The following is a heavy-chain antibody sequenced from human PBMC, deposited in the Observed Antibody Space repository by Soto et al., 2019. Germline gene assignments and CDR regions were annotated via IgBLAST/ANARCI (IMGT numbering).Heavy chain of an antibody. V-gene: IGHV4-4*02. CDR2: IYHSGST. Sequence: TSETLSLTCAVSGGSISSSNWWSWVRQPPGKGLEWIGEIYHSGSTNYNPSLKSRVTISVDKSKNQFSLKLSSVTAADTAVYYCARDVGYCSGGSCYRWCDPWGQR. CDR1: GGSISSSNW. J-gene: IGHJ5*02. D-gene: IGHD2-15*01. CDR3: ARDVGYCSGGSCYRWCDP.